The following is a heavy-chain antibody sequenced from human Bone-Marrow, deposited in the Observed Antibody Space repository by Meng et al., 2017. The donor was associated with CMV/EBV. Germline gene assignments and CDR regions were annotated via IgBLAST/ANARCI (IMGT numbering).Heavy chain of an antibody. J-gene: IGHJ6*02. CDR3: AKKHYYYGMDV. CDR2: ISGSGGST. V-gene: IGHV3-23*01. Sequence: GGSLRLSCAASGFTFSDYDMSWIRQAPGKGLEWVSAISGSGGSTYYADSVKGRFTISRDNSKNTLYLQMNSLRAEDTAVYYCAKKHYYYGMDVWAQGTTVTVSS. CDR1: GFTFSDYD.